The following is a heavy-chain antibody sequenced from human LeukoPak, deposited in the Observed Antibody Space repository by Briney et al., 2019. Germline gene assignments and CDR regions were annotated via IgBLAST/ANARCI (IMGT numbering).Heavy chain of an antibody. CDR1: GGTFSSYA. V-gene: IGHV1-69*05. Sequence: ASVKVSRKASGGTFSSYAISWVRQAPGQGLEWMGGIIPIFGTANYAQKFQGRVTITTDESTSTAYMELSSLRSEDTAVYYCARVGSYCSSTSCYVEDYYYFDYWGQGTLVTVSS. D-gene: IGHD2-2*01. CDR2: IIPIFGTA. J-gene: IGHJ4*02. CDR3: ARVGSYCSSTSCYVEDYYYFDY.